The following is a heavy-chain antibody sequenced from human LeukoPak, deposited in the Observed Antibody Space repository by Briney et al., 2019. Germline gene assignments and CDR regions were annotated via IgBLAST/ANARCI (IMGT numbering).Heavy chain of an antibody. CDR3: AKVGHYIDSSGYYYLDY. J-gene: IGHJ4*01. D-gene: IGHD3-22*01. CDR1: GDSVSSNY. V-gene: IGHV4-59*02. CDR2: FYSRTSV. Sequence: SETLSLTCTVSGDSVSSNYWSWIRQPPGKGLEWLGYFYSRTSVTSNPSLQGRVTMSSDTAKNQFSLRLTSVTAADTAVYYCAKVGHYIDSSGYYYLDYWGQGALVTVSS.